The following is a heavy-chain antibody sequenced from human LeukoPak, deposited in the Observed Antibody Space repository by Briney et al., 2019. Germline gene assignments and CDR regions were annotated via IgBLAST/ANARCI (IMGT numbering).Heavy chain of an antibody. J-gene: IGHJ4*02. CDR1: GGSISSSSYY. V-gene: IGHV4-39*01. CDR3: ARRFTMIVVIPEDYFDY. CDR2: IYYSGST. D-gene: IGHD3-22*01. Sequence: SETLSLTCTVSGGSISSSSYYWRWIRDPPGKGLAWIGSIYYSGSTYYNPSLKSRVTISVDTSKNHFSLKLSSVTAADTAVYYCARRFTMIVVIPEDYFDYWGQGTLVTVSS.